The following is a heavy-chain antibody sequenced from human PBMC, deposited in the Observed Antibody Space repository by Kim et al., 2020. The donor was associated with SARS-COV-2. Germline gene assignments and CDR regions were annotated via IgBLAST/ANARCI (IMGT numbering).Heavy chain of an antibody. CDR1: GFTFSSYA. V-gene: IGHV3-30*04. D-gene: IGHD1-26*01. J-gene: IGHJ6*02. Sequence: SLRLSCAASGFTFSSYAMHWVRQAPGKGLEWVAVISYDGSNKYYADSVKGRFTISRDNSKNTLYLQMNSLRAEDTAVYYCGMGATSGYYGMDVWGQGTTVTVSS. CDR3: GMGATSGYYGMDV. CDR2: ISYDGSNK.